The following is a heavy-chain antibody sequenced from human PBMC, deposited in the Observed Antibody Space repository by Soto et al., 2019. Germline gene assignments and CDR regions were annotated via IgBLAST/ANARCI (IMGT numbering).Heavy chain of an antibody. CDR2: IYYSGST. Sequence: SETLSLTCTVSGGSISSSSYYWGWIRQPPGKGLEWIGSIYYSGSTYYNPSLKSRVTISVDTSKNQFSLKLSSVTAADTAVYYCAGKDGDYEFDYWGQGTLVTVSS. V-gene: IGHV4-39*01. J-gene: IGHJ4*02. D-gene: IGHD4-17*01. CDR3: AGKDGDYEFDY. CDR1: GGSISSSSYY.